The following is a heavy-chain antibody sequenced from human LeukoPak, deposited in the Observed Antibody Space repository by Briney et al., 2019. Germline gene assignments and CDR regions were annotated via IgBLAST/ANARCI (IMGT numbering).Heavy chain of an antibody. J-gene: IGHJ6*03. CDR3: ASSPILRQLGPIYYYYYYMDV. Sequence: GASVKVSCKASGYTFTSYGISWVRQAPGQGLEWMGGIIPIFGTANYAQKFQGRVTITTDESTSTAYMELSSLRSEDTAVYYCASSPILRQLGPIYYYYYYMDVWGKGTTVTVSS. V-gene: IGHV1-69*05. CDR1: GYTFTSYG. CDR2: IIPIFGTA. D-gene: IGHD6-6*01.